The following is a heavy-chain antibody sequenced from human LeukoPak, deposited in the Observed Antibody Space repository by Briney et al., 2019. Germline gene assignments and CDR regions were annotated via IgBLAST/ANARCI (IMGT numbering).Heavy chain of an antibody. CDR2: LAYDGINK. Sequence: GRSLRLSCAASGITLSSYGLHWVRQAPGKGLEWVTSLAYDGINKYYADSVKGRFTISRDDSKNMVYLQMNSLRSEDTAVYFCAKDLNPYTGSQSIVHFWGQGTLVTVSS. CDR1: GITLSSYG. V-gene: IGHV3-30*18. D-gene: IGHD1-26*01. J-gene: IGHJ4*02. CDR3: AKDLNPYTGSQSIVHF.